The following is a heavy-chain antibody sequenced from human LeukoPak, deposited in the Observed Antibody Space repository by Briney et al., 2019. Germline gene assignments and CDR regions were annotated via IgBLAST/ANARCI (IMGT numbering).Heavy chain of an antibody. V-gene: IGHV3-53*01. CDR3: GSDTVAPHNLYAFDI. Sequence: PGGSLRLSCAVSGFTVSANYMSWVRQAPGKGLEWVSVIYSGGSTYYADSVKGRFTISRDNSKNTRYLQMNSLRAEDTAVYYCGSDTVAPHNLYAFDIWGQGTMVTVSS. CDR1: GFTVSANY. CDR2: IYSGGST. D-gene: IGHD4-23*01. J-gene: IGHJ3*02.